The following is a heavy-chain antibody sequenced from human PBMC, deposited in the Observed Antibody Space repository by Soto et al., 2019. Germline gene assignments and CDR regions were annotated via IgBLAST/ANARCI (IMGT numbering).Heavy chain of an antibody. CDR1: GFTLSGYT. V-gene: IGHV3-30-3*01. D-gene: IGHD5-12*01. CDR3: AKEMATISYYYYYGMDV. CDR2: ISYDGSNK. J-gene: IGHJ6*02. Sequence: SLRLSCADSGFTLSGYTMHWVRQAPGKGLEWVAVISYDGSNKYYADSVKGRFTISRDNSKNTLYLQMNSLRAEDTAVYYCAKEMATISYYYYYGMDVWGQGTTVTVSS.